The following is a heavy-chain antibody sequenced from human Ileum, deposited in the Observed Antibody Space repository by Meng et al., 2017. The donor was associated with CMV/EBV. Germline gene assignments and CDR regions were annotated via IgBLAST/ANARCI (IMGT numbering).Heavy chain of an antibody. Sequence: SCSVYGASFGGYYWTWIRQPPGKGLEWIGEINHIGSTKYNPSLSSRVTISLDTSKNQFSLNLNSVTDADTAIYYCARRVVPDDIGYWGRGSLGTVSS. CDR2: INHIGST. D-gene: IGHD2-2*01. CDR3: ARRVVPDDIGY. CDR1: GASFGGYY. V-gene: IGHV4-34*01. J-gene: IGHJ4*02.